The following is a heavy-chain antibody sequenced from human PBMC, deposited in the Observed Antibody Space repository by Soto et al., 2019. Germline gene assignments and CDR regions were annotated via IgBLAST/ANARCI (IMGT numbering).Heavy chain of an antibody. CDR3: AKLIVADY. V-gene: IGHV3-30*18. CDR1: GFTFSSYG. Sequence: QSGGSLRLSCAASGFTFSSYGMHWVRQAPGKGLEWVAVISYDGSNKYYADSVKGRFTISRDNSKNTLYLQMNSLRAEDTAVYYCAKLIVADYWGQGTLVTVSS. J-gene: IGHJ4*02. D-gene: IGHD3-22*01. CDR2: ISYDGSNK.